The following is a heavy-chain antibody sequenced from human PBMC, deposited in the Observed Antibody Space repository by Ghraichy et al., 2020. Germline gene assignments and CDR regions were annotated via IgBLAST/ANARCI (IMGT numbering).Heavy chain of an antibody. CDR3: ARGWGKRIAAAVRKKYAFDI. J-gene: IGHJ3*02. D-gene: IGHD6-13*01. Sequence: SETLSLTCAVYGGSFSGYYWSWIRQPPGKGLEWIGEINHSGSTNYNPSLKSRVTISVDTSKNQFSLKLSSVTAADTAVYYCARGWGKRIAAAVRKKYAFDIWGQGTMVTVSS. CDR2: INHSGST. V-gene: IGHV4-34*01. CDR1: GGSFSGYY.